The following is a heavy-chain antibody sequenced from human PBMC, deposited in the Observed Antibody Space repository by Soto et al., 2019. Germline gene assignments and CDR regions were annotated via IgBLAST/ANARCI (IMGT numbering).Heavy chain of an antibody. Sequence: SVKVSCKASGGTFSSYAISWVRQAPGQGLEWMGGIIPIFGTANYAQKFQGRVTITADESTSTAYMELSSLRSEDTAVYYCASRVGSYYDFWSGYWTKDYYYYGMDVWGKGTTVTVSS. J-gene: IGHJ6*04. CDR2: IIPIFGTA. CDR1: GGTFSSYA. V-gene: IGHV1-69*13. D-gene: IGHD3-3*01. CDR3: ASRVGSYYDFWSGYWTKDYYYYGMDV.